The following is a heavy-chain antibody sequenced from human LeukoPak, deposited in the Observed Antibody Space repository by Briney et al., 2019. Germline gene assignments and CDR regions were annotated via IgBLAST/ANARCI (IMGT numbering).Heavy chain of an antibody. J-gene: IGHJ3*02. V-gene: IGHV1-18*01. CDR1: GYTFTSYG. CDR2: ISAYNGNT. CDR3: ARSLSSDFWSGSKDDAFDI. Sequence: ASVTVSCKASGYTFTSYGISWVRQAPGQGLEWMGWISAYNGNTNYAQKLQGRVTMTTDTSTSTAYMELRSLRSDDTPVYYCARSLSSDFWSGSKDDAFDIWGQGTMVTVSS. D-gene: IGHD3-3*01.